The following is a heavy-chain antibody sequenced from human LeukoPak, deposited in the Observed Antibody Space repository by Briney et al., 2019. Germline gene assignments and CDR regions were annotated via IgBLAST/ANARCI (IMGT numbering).Heavy chain of an antibody. CDR2: IRSQANSYAT. V-gene: IGHV3-73*01. Sequence: PGGSLRLSHAASGFTFSDSAVHGVRPASGEGLEWLGRIRSQANSYATDYPAPVKGRFTISRDDSRNTAYLQMNSLKSEDTAIYYCSSPRRSIYCVSDWHDYWGQGTLVTVYS. D-gene: IGHD2-21*02. J-gene: IGHJ4*02. CDR3: SSPRRSIYCVSDWHDY. CDR1: GFTFSDSA.